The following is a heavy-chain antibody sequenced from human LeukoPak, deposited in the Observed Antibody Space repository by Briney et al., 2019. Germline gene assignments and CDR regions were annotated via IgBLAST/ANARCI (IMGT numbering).Heavy chain of an antibody. CDR3: AKDYRLSYDILTGYYWGRDHRGYDY. CDR2: ISAIGGST. D-gene: IGHD3-9*01. J-gene: IGHJ4*02. Sequence: AGSLLPSYAASPFTLSTLPMNWLRHAPAQELDSLSVISAIGGSTHYADSVKGRFTISRDNSKNTLYLQMNSLRAEDTAVYYRAKDYRLSYDILTGYYWGRDHRGYDYWGQGTLVTVSS. V-gene: IGHV3-23*01. CDR1: PFTLSTLP.